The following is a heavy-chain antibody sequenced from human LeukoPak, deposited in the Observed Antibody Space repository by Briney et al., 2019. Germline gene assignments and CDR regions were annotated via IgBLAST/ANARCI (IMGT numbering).Heavy chain of an antibody. D-gene: IGHD3-22*01. J-gene: IGHJ3*02. CDR1: GGSISSSSYY. V-gene: IGHV4-39*01. Sequence: PSETLSLTCTVSGGSISSSSYYWGWIRQPPGKGLEWIGSIYYSGSTYYNPSLKSRVTISVDTSKNQFSLKLSSVTAADTAVYYCASHPSAIVLLPGGRQVRDGFDIWGQGTMVTVSS. CDR3: ASHPSAIVLLPGGRQVRDGFDI. CDR2: IYYSGST.